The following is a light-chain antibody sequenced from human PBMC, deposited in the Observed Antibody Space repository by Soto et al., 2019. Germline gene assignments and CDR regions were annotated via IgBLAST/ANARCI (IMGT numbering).Light chain of an antibody. CDR1: SGDVGTYNV. Sequence: QSALTQTASLSGSPGQSITISCTGTSGDVGTYNVVSWYQHHPGKAPKLIIYDDTKRPSGVSNHFSGSKSGKTASLIISGLQADDEAAYYCCSYAGTRTLIFGGGTKVTVL. V-gene: IGLV2-23*01. CDR3: CSYAGTRTLI. CDR2: DDT. J-gene: IGLJ2*01.